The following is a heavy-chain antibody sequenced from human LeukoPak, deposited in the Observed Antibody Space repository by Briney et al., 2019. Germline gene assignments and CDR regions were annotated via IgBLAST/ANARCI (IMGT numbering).Heavy chain of an antibody. J-gene: IGHJ4*02. V-gene: IGHV3-7*01. CDR1: GFTFSNFF. CDR2: INEDGSRE. CDR3: ARDPPRRSDF. Sequence: PGGSLRLSCAASGFTFSNFFMTWVRHSPGKGLEWVASINEDGSRELYVDSAKGRFSISRDNANNALSLQMNSLRVEDTAVYYCARDPPRRSDFWGQGTLVTVSS.